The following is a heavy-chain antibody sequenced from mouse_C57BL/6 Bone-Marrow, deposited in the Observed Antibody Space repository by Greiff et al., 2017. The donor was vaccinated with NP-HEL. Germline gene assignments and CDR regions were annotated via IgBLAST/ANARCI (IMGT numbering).Heavy chain of an antibody. CDR1: GYTFTSYG. V-gene: IGHV1-81*01. CDR2: IYPRSGNT. D-gene: IGHD1-1*02. Sequence: QVQLKESGAELARPGASVKLSCTASGYTFTSYGISWVKQRPGQGLEWIGEIYPRSGNTYYNEKFKGKATLTADKSSSTADMELRSLTSEDSAVYFCSVWWDYWGQGTTLTVSS. J-gene: IGHJ2*01. CDR3: SVWWDY.